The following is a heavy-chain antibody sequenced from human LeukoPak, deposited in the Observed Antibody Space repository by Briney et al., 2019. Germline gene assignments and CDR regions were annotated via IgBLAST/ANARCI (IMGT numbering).Heavy chain of an antibody. Sequence: GGSLRLSCAASGFTFSSYSMNWVRQAPGKGLEWVSYISYSSGTIYYADSVKGRLTISRDNAKNSLYLQMNSLRDEDTAVYYCARDPYGSGSYHEDYWGQGTLVTVSS. CDR2: ISYSSGTI. V-gene: IGHV3-48*02. CDR1: GFTFSSYS. CDR3: ARDPYGSGSYHEDY. J-gene: IGHJ4*02. D-gene: IGHD3-10*01.